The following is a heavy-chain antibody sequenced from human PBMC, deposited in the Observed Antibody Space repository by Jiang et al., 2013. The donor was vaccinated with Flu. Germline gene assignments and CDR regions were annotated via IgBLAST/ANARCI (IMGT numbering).Heavy chain of an antibody. D-gene: IGHD2-21*02. CDR1: SGSISSHY. CDR3: VRSYCGGDCYSMFGYSYYGMDV. V-gene: IGHV4-59*08. Sequence: GPGLVKPSETLSLTCTVSSGSISSHYWSWIRQPPGKGLEWIGYIHNSGTTNYNPSLKSRVTISIDTSTNQFSLKLISVTAPDTAVYYCVRSYCGGDCYSMFGYSYYGMDVWGPRDHGHRLL. CDR2: IHNSGTT. J-gene: IGHJ6*02.